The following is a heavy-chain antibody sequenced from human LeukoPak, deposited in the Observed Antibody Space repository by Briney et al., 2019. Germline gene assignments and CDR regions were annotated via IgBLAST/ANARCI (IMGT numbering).Heavy chain of an antibody. CDR1: GGSISSGAYY. Sequence: SQTLSLTCTVSGGSISSGAYYWSWIRQHPGKGLEWIGYIYYSGSTYYNPSLKSRVTISVDTSKNQFSLKLSSVTAADTAVYYCARVRYGILTGYTYFFDYWGQGTLVTVSS. J-gene: IGHJ4*02. D-gene: IGHD3-9*01. V-gene: IGHV4-31*03. CDR3: ARVRYGILTGYTYFFDY. CDR2: IYYSGST.